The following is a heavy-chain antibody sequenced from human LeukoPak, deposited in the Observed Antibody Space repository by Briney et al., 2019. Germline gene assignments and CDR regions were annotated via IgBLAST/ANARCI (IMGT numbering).Heavy chain of an antibody. D-gene: IGHD3-10*01. CDR1: GGSISSGGYY. CDR2: IYYSGST. J-gene: IGHJ4*02. Sequence: SETLSLTCTVSGGSISSGGYYWSWIRQHPGKGLEWIGYIYYSGSTYYNPSLKSRVTISVDTSKNQFSLKLSSVTAADTAVYYCARAGLLWFGEIPAGVDHWGQGTLVTVSS. CDR3: ARAGLLWFGEIPAGVDH. V-gene: IGHV4-31*03.